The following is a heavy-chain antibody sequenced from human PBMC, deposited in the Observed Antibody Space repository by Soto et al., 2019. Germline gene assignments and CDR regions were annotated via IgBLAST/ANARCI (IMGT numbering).Heavy chain of an antibody. CDR2: IIPIFGTA. V-gene: IGHV1-69*13. CDR1: GGAFSSYA. CDR3: ARVQGGAGSYYNVPYYYGMDV. Sequence: ASVKVSCKASGGAFSSYAISWVRQAPGQGLEWMGGIIPIFGTANYAQKFQGRVTITADESTSTAYMELSSLRSEDTAVYYCARVQGGAGSYYNVPYYYGMDVWGQGTTVTGSS. D-gene: IGHD3-10*01. J-gene: IGHJ6*02.